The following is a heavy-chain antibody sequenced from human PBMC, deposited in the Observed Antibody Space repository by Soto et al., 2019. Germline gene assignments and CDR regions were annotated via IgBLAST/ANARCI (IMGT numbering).Heavy chain of an antibody. CDR3: AKDQARAASHGID. D-gene: IGHD6-13*01. Sequence: QVQLVESGGGVVQPGRSLRLSCAASGFTFNNYGMHWARQAPGKGLEWVAAISNDGSDKYYADYVKGRLTISRDNSKNTVFLQMSSLRAEDTAVYYCAKDQARAASHGIDWGQGTMVTVSS. CDR2: ISNDGSDK. V-gene: IGHV3-30*18. J-gene: IGHJ3*01. CDR1: GFTFNNYG.